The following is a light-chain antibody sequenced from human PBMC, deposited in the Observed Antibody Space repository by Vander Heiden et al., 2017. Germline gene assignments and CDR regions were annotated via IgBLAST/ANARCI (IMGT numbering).Light chain of an antibody. CDR3: QTWGTGIEV. J-gene: IGLJ3*02. CDR1: SGHSSYA. Sequence: QLVLPQSPSASASLAPSFKLTSTLCSGHSSYAIAWHQQQPEKGPRYLMKLNSDGSHSKGDGIPDRFSGSSSGAERYLTIASLQSEDEADYYCQTWGTGIEVFGGGTKLTVL. V-gene: IGLV4-69*01. CDR2: LNSDGSH.